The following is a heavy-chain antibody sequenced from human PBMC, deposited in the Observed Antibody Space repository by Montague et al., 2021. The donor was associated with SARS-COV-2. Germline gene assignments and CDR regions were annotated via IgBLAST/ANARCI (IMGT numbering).Heavy chain of an antibody. Sequence: TLSLTCTVYGGSISSGGYFWIWIRPHPEKGLEWIGYISYSGSTDYSPSFRSRVSIPMDTSENQFSLKMNSVTAADTAVYYCAEAGRVGCSNPFVHWGQGILVTVSS. D-gene: IGHD4-11*01. J-gene: IGHJ1*01. CDR2: ISYSGST. V-gene: IGHV4-31*03. CDR1: GGSISSGGYF. CDR3: AEAGRVGCSNPFVH.